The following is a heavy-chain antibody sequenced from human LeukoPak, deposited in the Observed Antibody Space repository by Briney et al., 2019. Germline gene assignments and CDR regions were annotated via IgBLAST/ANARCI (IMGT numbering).Heavy chain of an antibody. CDR2: ISYDGSNE. D-gene: IGHD1-26*01. J-gene: IGHJ4*02. CDR1: GFTFSSYA. Sequence: PGGSLRLSCAASGFTFSSYAMHWVRQAPGKGLEWVAVISYDGSNEYYADSVKGRFTISRDNSKNMLYLQMNSLRAEDTAVYYCARDRGFSGSLYYFDYWGQGTLVTVSS. CDR3: ARDRGFSGSLYYFDY. V-gene: IGHV3-30*04.